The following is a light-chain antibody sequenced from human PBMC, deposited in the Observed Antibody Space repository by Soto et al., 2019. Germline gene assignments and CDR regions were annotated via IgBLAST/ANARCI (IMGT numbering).Light chain of an antibody. CDR3: QQYNSYSEA. CDR1: QSVSSN. V-gene: IGKV3-15*01. Sequence: EIVMTQSPATLSLSPGASATLSCRASQSVSSNLAWYQHKPGQTPRLLIYDTSTRATGVPARFSGSRSGTEFTLTISSLQPDDFATYYCQQYNSYSEAFGQGTKVDIK. J-gene: IGKJ1*01. CDR2: DTS.